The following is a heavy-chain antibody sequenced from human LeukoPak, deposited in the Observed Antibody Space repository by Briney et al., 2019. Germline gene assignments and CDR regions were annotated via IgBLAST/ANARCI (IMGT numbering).Heavy chain of an antibody. V-gene: IGHV4-59*08. Sequence: PSETLSLTCTVSGASISSHYWSWIRQPPGKGLEYIAYIHYSGDTNYNPSLKSRVTISIDTSKNQFSLKLSSVTAADTAVYYCARLTDDVVVPSITYHYFDAWGPGSRVTVSS. J-gene: IGHJ4*01. CDR3: ARLTDDVVVPSITYHYFDA. CDR1: GASISSHY. CDR2: IHYSGDT. D-gene: IGHD2-2*01.